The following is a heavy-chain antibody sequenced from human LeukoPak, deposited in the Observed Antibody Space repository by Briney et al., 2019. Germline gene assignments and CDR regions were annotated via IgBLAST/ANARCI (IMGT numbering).Heavy chain of an antibody. J-gene: IGHJ4*02. D-gene: IGHD3-10*01. CDR3: ARSYGSDRYYFDY. V-gene: IGHV4-39*07. Sequence: SETLSLTCTVSDGSIRSSSYYWGWIRQPPGKGLEWVGSIYYSGSTYYNPSLKSRVTISVDMSKNQFSLKLSSVTAADTAVYYCARSYGSDRYYFDYWGQGTLVTVSS. CDR1: DGSIRSSSYY. CDR2: IYYSGST.